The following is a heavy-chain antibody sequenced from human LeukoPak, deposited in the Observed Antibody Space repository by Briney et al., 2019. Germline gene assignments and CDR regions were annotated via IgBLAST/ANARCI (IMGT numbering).Heavy chain of an antibody. Sequence: ASVKVSCKTSGYTFTSYDINWVRQATGQGLEWMGWMNPNSGNTGYAQKFQGRVTMTRNTSISTAYMELSSLRPEDTAFYYRARSDPYYYDRSGYPKNDYWGQGTLVTVSS. CDR1: GYTFTSYD. J-gene: IGHJ4*02. D-gene: IGHD3-22*01. CDR2: MNPNSGNT. V-gene: IGHV1-8*01. CDR3: ARSDPYYYDRSGYPKNDY.